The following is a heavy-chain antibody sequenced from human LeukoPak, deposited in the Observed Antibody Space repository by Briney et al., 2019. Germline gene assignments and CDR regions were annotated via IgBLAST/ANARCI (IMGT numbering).Heavy chain of an antibody. J-gene: IGHJ4*02. CDR3: ARGLSRGGNSAYYFDY. V-gene: IGHV4-59*01. Sequence: SETLSLTCTVSGGSISSYYWSWIRQPPGKGLEWIGYIYYSGSTNYNPSLKSRVTISVDTSKNQFSLKLSSVTAADMAVYYCARGLSRGGNSAYYFDYWGQGTLVTVSS. CDR2: IYYSGST. CDR1: GGSISSYY. D-gene: IGHD4-23*01.